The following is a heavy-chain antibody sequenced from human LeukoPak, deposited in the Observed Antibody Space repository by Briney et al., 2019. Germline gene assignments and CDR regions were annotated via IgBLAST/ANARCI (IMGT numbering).Heavy chain of an antibody. CDR3: ASYSYGFLN. V-gene: IGHV4-59*01. D-gene: IGHD5-18*01. CDR2: TDHSGST. Sequence: PLETLSLTCTVSGGAITSYYCSWIRQPPREGLEWIAYTDHSGSTNYNPSLKSRVTTSVDTSTNQFSLRLSSVTAADTAVYYCASYSYGFLNWGQGSLVSVSA. CDR1: GGAITSYY. J-gene: IGHJ4*02.